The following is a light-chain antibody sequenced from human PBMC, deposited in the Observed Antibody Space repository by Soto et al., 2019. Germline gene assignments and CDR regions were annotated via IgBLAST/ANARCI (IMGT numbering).Light chain of an antibody. CDR1: SSDVGSYNL. V-gene: IGLV2-23*02. CDR3: CSYAGTSTWV. Sequence: QSVLTQPASVSRSPGQSITISCTGTSSDVGSYNLVSWYQQHPGKAPKLMIYEVTKRPSGVSNRFSGSKSGNTASLTISGLRAEDEADYYCCSYAGTSTWVLGGGTKLTVL. J-gene: IGLJ3*02. CDR2: EVT.